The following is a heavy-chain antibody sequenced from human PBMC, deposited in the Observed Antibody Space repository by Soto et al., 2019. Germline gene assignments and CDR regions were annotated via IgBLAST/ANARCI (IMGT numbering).Heavy chain of an antibody. Sequence: SETLSLTCTVSGGSISSGGYYWSWIRQHPGKGLEWIGYIYYSGSTYYNPSLKSRVTISVDTSKNQFSLKLSSVTAADTAVYYCARIQNNAAAAFDYWGQGTLVTVSS. V-gene: IGHV4-31*03. D-gene: IGHD6-13*01. CDR2: IYYSGST. CDR1: GGSISSGGYY. CDR3: ARIQNNAAAAFDY. J-gene: IGHJ4*02.